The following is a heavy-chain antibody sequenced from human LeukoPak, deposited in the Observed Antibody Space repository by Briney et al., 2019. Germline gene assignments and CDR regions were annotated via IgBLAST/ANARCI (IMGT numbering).Heavy chain of an antibody. CDR2: ISAYNGNT. J-gene: IGHJ4*02. CDR3: ARDALGRKQQLGDY. D-gene: IGHD6-13*01. Sequence: GASLKVSCKASVYTFTSYGISWVRQAPGQGREWMGWISAYNGNTNYAQKLQGRVTMTTDTSTSTAYMELRSLRSDDTAVYYCARDALGRKQQLGDYWGQGTLVTVSS. CDR1: VYTFTSYG. V-gene: IGHV1-18*01.